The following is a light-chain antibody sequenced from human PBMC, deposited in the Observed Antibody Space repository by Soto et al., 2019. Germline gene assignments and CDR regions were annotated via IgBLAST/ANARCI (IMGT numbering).Light chain of an antibody. CDR1: QDITNY. CDR3: QQYDKLPLLT. Sequence: DIQMNQSPSSLSASVGDRVTITCQARQDITNYLNWYQQTQGKAPNLLIYDASHLETGVPSRFSGSRSGTDFTFTIISLQPEDFATYYCQQYDKLPLLTPGAGTRVELK. CDR2: DAS. J-gene: IGKJ4*01. V-gene: IGKV1-33*01.